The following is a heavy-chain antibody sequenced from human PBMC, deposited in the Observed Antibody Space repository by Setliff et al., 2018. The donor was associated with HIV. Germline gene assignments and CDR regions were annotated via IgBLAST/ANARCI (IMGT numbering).Heavy chain of an antibody. CDR1: GFAFSFYA. J-gene: IGHJ4*02. D-gene: IGHD3-10*01. CDR3: AADLAEYSSGEFDN. V-gene: IGHV3-53*01. CDR2: IYSGGST. Sequence: PGESLKISCAASGFAFSFYAMNWVRQAPGKGLEWVSVIYSGGSTYYADSVKGRFTISRDNSKNTLYLQMSSLKIEDTAVYYCAADLAEYSSGEFDNWGQGTLVTVSS.